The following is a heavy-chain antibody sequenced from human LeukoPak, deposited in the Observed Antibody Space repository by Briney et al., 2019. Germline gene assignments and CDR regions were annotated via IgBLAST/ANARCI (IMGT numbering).Heavy chain of an antibody. V-gene: IGHV1-18*01. D-gene: IGHD3-22*01. Sequence: ASVKVSCKASGYTFTSYGISWVRQAPGQGLEWMGWISAYNGNTNYAQKLQGSVTMTTDTSTNTAYMELRSLRSDDTAVYYCARRWYDSSGYYSEYDYWGQGTLVTVSS. CDR1: GYTFTSYG. CDR3: ARRWYDSSGYYSEYDY. CDR2: ISAYNGNT. J-gene: IGHJ4*02.